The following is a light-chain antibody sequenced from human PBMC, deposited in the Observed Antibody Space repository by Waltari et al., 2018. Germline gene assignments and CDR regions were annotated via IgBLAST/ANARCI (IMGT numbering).Light chain of an antibody. CDR2: EVT. CDR3: SSYTIRSTWV. CDR1: SSDVGSYNR. V-gene: IGLV2-18*02. Sequence: QSALTQPPSVSGSPGQSVTISCTGTSSDVGSYNRVSWYQQPPGTAPKLMIYEVTNRPSGVSDRFSVSKSGNTASLTISGLQADDEADYYCSSYTIRSTWVFGGGTRVTVL. J-gene: IGLJ2*01.